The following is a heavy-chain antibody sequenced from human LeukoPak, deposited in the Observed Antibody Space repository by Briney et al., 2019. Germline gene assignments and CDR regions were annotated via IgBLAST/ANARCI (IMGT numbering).Heavy chain of an antibody. CDR1: GYSFSNYW. CDR3: ARRSSSEF. J-gene: IGHJ4*02. Sequence: GESLQISCKGSGYSFSNYWIGWIRRMPGKGLEWMAIINPGNSDTKYNPAFQGQVTISADKSISTAYLQWSSLKASDSAMYYCARRSSSEFWGQGTLVTVSS. CDR2: INPGNSDT. D-gene: IGHD6-6*01. V-gene: IGHV5-51*01.